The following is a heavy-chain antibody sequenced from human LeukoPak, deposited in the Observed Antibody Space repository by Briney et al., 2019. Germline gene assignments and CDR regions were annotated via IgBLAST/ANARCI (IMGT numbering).Heavy chain of an antibody. Sequence: SETLSLTCAVYGGSFSGYYWSWIRQPPGKGLEWIGEINHSGSTNYNPSLKSRVTISVDTSKNQFSLKLSSVTAADTAVYYCARGGGEEGNYYGSGRLPPDYWGQGTLVTVSS. CDR1: GGSFSGYY. V-gene: IGHV4-34*01. J-gene: IGHJ4*02. D-gene: IGHD3-10*01. CDR2: INHSGST. CDR3: ARGGGEEGNYYGSGRLPPDY.